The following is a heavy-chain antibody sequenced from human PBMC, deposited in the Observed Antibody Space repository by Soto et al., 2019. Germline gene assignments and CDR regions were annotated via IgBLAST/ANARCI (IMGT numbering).Heavy chain of an antibody. Sequence: QVQLVQSGAEVKKPGSSVKVSCKASGGTFSSYAISWVRQAPGQGLEWMGGIIPIFGTGNYAQKFQGRVTIPAAESPSTANMGRSSLSSADTAVYYCATAKEMATIPGYGGLWGRGTLVSVSS. V-gene: IGHV1-69*12. D-gene: IGHD5-12*01. CDR1: GGTFSSYA. CDR2: IIPIFGTG. J-gene: IGHJ2*01. CDR3: ATAKEMATIPGYGGL.